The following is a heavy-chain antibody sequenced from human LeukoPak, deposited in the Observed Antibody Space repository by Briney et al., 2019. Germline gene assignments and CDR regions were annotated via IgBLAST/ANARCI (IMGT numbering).Heavy chain of an antibody. CDR2: IRYDGSNK. J-gene: IGHJ4*02. CDR3: AKFAPTYYDILTGYYGPDY. Sequence: QSGGSLRLSCAVSGFTFSSYGMHWVRQAPGKGLEWVAFIRYDGSNKYYADSVKGRFTISRDNSKNTLYLQMNSLRAEDTAVYYCAKFAPTYYDILTGYYGPDYWGQGTLVTVSS. CDR1: GFTFSSYG. D-gene: IGHD3-9*01. V-gene: IGHV3-30*02.